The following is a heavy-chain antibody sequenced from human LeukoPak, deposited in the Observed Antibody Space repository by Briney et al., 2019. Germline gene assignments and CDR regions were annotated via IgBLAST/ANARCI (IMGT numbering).Heavy chain of an antibody. CDR1: GYTFTSYY. Sequence: ASVKVSCKASGYTFTSYYIHWVRQGPGQGLEGMGVINPSAGSTRYAQKFQGRVTMTRDTSTSTVYMELSSLRSEGTAVYYCARGGHLRYGDTQNWFDPWGQGTLVTVSS. D-gene: IGHD4-17*01. J-gene: IGHJ5*02. CDR2: INPSAGST. CDR3: ARGGHLRYGDTQNWFDP. V-gene: IGHV1-46*01.